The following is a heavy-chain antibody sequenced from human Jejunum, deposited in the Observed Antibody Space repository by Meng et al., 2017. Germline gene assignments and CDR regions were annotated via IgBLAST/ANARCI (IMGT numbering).Heavy chain of an antibody. CDR2: IYWDGDT. D-gene: IGHD3-22*01. CDR3: AHRYYDSGGFYGPLFDS. V-gene: IGHV2-5*02. J-gene: IGHJ4*02. CDR1: GFSVATSGVG. Sequence: SGPTLVKPTQTLTLTCTLSGFSVATSGVGVGWIRQPPGKALEWLGIIYWDGDTRYSPSLKTRLTLTRDSSKNQVVLTLTTMDPMDTATYYCAHRYYDSGGFYGPLFDSWGPGALVTVSS.